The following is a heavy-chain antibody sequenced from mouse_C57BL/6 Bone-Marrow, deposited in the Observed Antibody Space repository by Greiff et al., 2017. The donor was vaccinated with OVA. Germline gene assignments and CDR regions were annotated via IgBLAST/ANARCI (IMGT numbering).Heavy chain of an antibody. D-gene: IGHD1-1*01. CDR1: GYSITSGYY. CDR2: ISYDGSN. CDR3: ARAGSSWTYFDY. Sequence: EVQRVESGPGLVKPSQSLSLTCSVTGYSITSGYYWNWIRQFPGNKLEWMGYISYDGSNNYNPSLKNRISITRDTSKNQFFLKLNSVTTEDTATYYCARAGSSWTYFDYWGQGTTLTVSS. J-gene: IGHJ2*01. V-gene: IGHV3-6*01.